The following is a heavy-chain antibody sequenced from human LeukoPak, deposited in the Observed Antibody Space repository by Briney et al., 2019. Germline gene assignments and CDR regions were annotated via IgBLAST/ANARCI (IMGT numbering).Heavy chain of an antibody. D-gene: IGHD3-10*02. CDR2: SSYSGST. V-gene: IGHV4-59*01. Sequence: SEALSLTCTVSGGSISHYYWSWIRQPPGKGLEWIGYSSYSGSTKYNPSLKSRVTMSVDTSKSQFSLKLTSVTAADTALYYCAKDLHYYVAMDVWGQGTAVTVSS. J-gene: IGHJ6*02. CDR3: AKDLHYYVAMDV. CDR1: GGSISHYY.